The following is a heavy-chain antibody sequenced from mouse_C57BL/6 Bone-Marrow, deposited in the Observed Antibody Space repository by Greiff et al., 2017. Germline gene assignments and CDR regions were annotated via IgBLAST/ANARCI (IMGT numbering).Heavy chain of an antibody. V-gene: IGHV5-9-1*02. J-gene: IGHJ4*01. CDR2: ISSGGDYI. D-gene: IGHD1-1*01. CDR1: GFTFSSYA. CDR3: TRDYYGSSYGAMDY. Sequence: EVQGVESGEGLVKPGGSLKLSCAASGFTFSSYAMSWVRQTPEKRLEWVAYISSGGDYIYYADTVKGRFTISRDNARNTLYLQMSSLKSEDTAMYYFTRDYYGSSYGAMDYWGQGTSVTVSS.